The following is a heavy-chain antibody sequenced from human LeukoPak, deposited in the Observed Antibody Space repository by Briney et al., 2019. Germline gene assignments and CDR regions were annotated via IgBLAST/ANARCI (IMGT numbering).Heavy chain of an antibody. CDR2: INPNSGGT. CDR1: GDSFTGYY. CDR3: ARDIVATNGAFDY. Sequence: GASVKVSCKASGDSFTGYYMHWVRQAPGQGLEWMGWINPNSGGTNYAQKFQGRVTMTRDTSISTAYMELSRLRSDDTAVYYCARDIVATNGAFDYWGQGTLVTVSS. J-gene: IGHJ4*02. D-gene: IGHD5-12*01. V-gene: IGHV1-2*02.